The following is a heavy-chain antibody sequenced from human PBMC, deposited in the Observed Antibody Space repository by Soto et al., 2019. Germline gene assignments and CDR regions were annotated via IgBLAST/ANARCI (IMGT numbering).Heavy chain of an antibody. CDR3: ARYSYGVEDFDY. J-gene: IGHJ4*02. CDR1: GFTFSDYY. CDR2: ISNSDTNI. V-gene: IGHV3-11*01. D-gene: IGHD5-18*01. Sequence: QVQLVESVGGLVKPGGSLRLSCAASGFTFSDYYMSWTRQAPGKGLEWVSYISNSDTNIHYADSVKGRFTISRDNAKNSLYLQMNTLIAEDTAVYYCARYSYGVEDFDYWGQGTLVTVSS.